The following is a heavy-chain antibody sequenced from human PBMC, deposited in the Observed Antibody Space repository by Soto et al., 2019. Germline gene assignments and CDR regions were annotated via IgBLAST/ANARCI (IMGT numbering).Heavy chain of an antibody. CDR1: GYTLIYNS. V-gene: IGHV1-69*13. Sequence: ASVKVSCKASGYTLIYNSFSWVRQAPGQGLEWMGGIVTIFGTANHAQKFQGRVTITADESTSTAYMELSSLRSEDTAVYYCARNGAYSSSKFGMDVWGQGTTVTVSS. CDR3: ARNGAYSSSKFGMDV. J-gene: IGHJ6*02. CDR2: IVTIFGTA. D-gene: IGHD6-13*01.